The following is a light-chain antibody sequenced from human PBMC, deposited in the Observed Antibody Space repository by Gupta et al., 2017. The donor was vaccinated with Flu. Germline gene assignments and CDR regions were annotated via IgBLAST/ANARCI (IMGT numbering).Light chain of an antibody. CDR1: SSNLGGNP. J-gene: IGLJ1*01. Sequence: QSVLAQPPSASETTGPRVTISLSGSSSNLGGNPVNWYQQVTGTAPKLLISVNSQRHSGGPARVSGSKSGTAAALAISRLQAEEEADDYCAASEDSRNGHYVFGTGTKVTVL. CDR3: AASEDSRNGHYV. V-gene: IGLV1-44*01. CDR2: VNS.